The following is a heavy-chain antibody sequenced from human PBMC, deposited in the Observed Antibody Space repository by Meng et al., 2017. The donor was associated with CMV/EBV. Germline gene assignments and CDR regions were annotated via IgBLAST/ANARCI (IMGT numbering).Heavy chain of an antibody. CDR1: GFTFSSYA. J-gene: IGHJ4*02. D-gene: IGHD1-26*01. CDR3: ANGRGGLFDY. V-gene: IGHV3-23*01. Sequence: GEPLTLSCAASGFTFSSYAMSWVRQAPGKGLEWVSAISGSGGSTYYADSVKGRFTISRDNSKNTLYLQMNSLRAEDTAVYYCANGRGGLFDYWGQGTLVTVSS. CDR2: ISGSGGST.